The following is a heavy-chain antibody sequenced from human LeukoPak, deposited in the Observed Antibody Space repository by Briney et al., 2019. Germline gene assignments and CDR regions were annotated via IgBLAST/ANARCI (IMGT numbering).Heavy chain of an antibody. V-gene: IGHV3-23*01. Sequence: GGSLRLSCAASGFTFSSYAMSWVRQAPGKGLGWVSAISGSGGSTYYADSVKGRFTISRDNSKNTLYLQMNSLRAEDTAVYYCAKDGGSYYYYYGMDVWGQGTTVTVSS. CDR3: AKDGGSYYYYYGMDV. CDR1: GFTFSSYA. J-gene: IGHJ6*02. CDR2: ISGSGGST. D-gene: IGHD1-26*01.